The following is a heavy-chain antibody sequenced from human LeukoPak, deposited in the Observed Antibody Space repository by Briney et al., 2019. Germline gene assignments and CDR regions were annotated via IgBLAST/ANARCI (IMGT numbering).Heavy chain of an antibody. D-gene: IGHD5-12*01. CDR3: ARGRDSGYDSNFDY. CDR2: IYTSGST. J-gene: IGHJ4*02. Sequence: SETLSLTCTVSGGSISSYYWSWIRQPAGKGLEWIGRIYTSGSTNYNPSLKSRVTISVDTSKSQFSLKLSSVTAADTAVYYCARGRDSGYDSNFDYWGQGTLVTVSS. V-gene: IGHV4-4*07. CDR1: GGSISSYY.